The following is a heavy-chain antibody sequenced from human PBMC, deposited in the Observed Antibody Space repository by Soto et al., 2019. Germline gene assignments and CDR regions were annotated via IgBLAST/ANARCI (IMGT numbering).Heavy chain of an antibody. Sequence: GGSLRLSCAASGFTFTEYDMSWVRQAPGKGLEWVSYISSSGSTAYYADSVKGRFTISRDNAKNPLHLQMNSLRAEDTAVYYCANCAQYLVSSPLDNGGFDSWGQGTPVTVSS. J-gene: IGHJ4*02. CDR3: ANCAQYLVSSPLDNGGFDS. D-gene: IGHD2-21*01. V-gene: IGHV3-11*01. CDR2: ISSSGSTA. CDR1: GFTFTEYD.